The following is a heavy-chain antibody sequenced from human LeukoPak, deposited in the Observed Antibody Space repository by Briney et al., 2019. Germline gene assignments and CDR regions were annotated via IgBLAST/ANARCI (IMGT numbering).Heavy chain of an antibody. Sequence: PGGSLRLSCAASEFTVSSNYMSWVRQAPGKGLEWVSVIYSGGSTYYADSVKGRFTISRDTSRNTLYLQMNSLRAEDTAVYYCATGDRDTAITALNHWGQGTLVTASS. J-gene: IGHJ5*02. CDR1: EFTVSSNY. D-gene: IGHD5-18*01. CDR3: ATGDRDTAITALNH. V-gene: IGHV3-66*01. CDR2: IYSGGST.